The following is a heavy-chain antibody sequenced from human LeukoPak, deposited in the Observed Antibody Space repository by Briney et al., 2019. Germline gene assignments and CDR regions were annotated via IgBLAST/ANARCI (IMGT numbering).Heavy chain of an antibody. CDR1: GGTFSSYA. D-gene: IGHD3-10*01. CDR3: ARGPGGGADY. V-gene: IGHV1-69*04. CDR2: IIPTLGIA. J-gene: IGHJ4*02. Sequence: GASVKVSCKASGGTFSSYAISWVRQAPGQGLEWMGRIIPTLGIANYAQKFQGRVTITADKSTSTAYMELSSLRSEDTAVYYCARGPGGGADYWGQGTLVTVSS.